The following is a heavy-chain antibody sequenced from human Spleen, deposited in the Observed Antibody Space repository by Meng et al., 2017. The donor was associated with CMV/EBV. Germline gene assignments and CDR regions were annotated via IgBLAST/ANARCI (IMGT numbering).Heavy chain of an antibody. Sequence: SFRTYGISWVRQAPGQGLEWMGGSIPIWGTSKYAQKFQGRLTITTDDSTSTAYMELHSLTSDDTAVYYCAREVGTQNWNDVRWFDPWGQGTLVTVSS. D-gene: IGHD1-1*01. CDR1: SFRTYG. J-gene: IGHJ5*02. V-gene: IGHV1-69*05. CDR2: SIPIWGTS. CDR3: AREVGTQNWNDVRWFDP.